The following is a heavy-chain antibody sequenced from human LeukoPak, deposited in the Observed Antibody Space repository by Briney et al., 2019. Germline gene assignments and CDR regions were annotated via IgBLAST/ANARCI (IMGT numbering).Heavy chain of an antibody. CDR1: GGTFSSYA. CDR2: IIPIFGTA. J-gene: IGHJ6*02. D-gene: IGHD5-18*01. V-gene: IGHV1-69*13. CDR3: ASRLPGIQLWYTARSYYYGMDV. Sequence: ASVTVSCKASGGTFSSYAISWVRQAPGQGLEWMGGIIPIFGTANYAQKFQGRVTITAVESTSTAYMELSSLRSEDTAVYYCASRLPGIQLWYTARSYYYGMDVWGQGTTVTVSS.